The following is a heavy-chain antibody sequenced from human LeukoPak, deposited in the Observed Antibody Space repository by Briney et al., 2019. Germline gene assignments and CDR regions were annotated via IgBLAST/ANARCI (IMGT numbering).Heavy chain of an antibody. CDR3: AKEGGQVTTGSFDY. Sequence: AGGSLRLYCAASGFTFSSYAMSWVRQAPGKGLEWVSAISGSGGSTYYADSVKGRFTISRDNSKNTLYLQMNSLRAEDTAVYYCAKEGGQVTTGSFDYWGQGTLVTVSS. D-gene: IGHD4-17*01. CDR2: ISGSGGST. V-gene: IGHV3-23*01. J-gene: IGHJ4*02. CDR1: GFTFSSYA.